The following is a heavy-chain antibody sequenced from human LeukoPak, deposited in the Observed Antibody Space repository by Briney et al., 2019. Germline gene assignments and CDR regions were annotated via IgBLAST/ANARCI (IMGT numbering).Heavy chain of an antibody. V-gene: IGHV3-7*03. CDR2: IKQDGSEK. D-gene: IGHD6-19*01. J-gene: IGHJ4*02. CDR3: AKVWGGEYSSGWSRGY. CDR1: GFTFSSYW. Sequence: GGSLRLSCAASGFTFSSYWMSWVRQAPGKGLEWVANIKQDGSEKYYVDSVKGRFTISGDNAKNSLYLQMNSLRAEDTAVYYCAKVWGGEYSSGWSRGYWGQGTLVTVSS.